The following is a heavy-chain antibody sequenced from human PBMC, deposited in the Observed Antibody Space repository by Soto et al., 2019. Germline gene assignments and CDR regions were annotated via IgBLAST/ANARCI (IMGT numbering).Heavy chain of an antibody. D-gene: IGHD3-9*01. J-gene: IGHJ3*02. CDR2: IWYDGSNK. Sequence: QVQLVESGGGVVQPGRSLRLSCAASGFTFSSYGMHWVRQAPGKGLEWVAVIWYDGSNKYYADSVKGRFTLSRDNSTNSLYLQMNSLRAEATAVYYFATLFTAYSLDAFDIWGQGTMVTVSS. CDR3: ATLFTAYSLDAFDI. V-gene: IGHV3-33*01. CDR1: GFTFSSYG.